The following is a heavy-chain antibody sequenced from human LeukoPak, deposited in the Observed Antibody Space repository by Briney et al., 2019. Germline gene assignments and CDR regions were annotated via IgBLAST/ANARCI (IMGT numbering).Heavy chain of an antibody. CDR1: GGSISSYY. Sequence: PSETLSLTCTVSGGSISSYYWSWIRQPPGKGLEWIGYIYYSGSTNYNPSLKSRVTISVDTSKNQFSLKLSSVTAADTAVYYCARRSGYYRRHFDYWGQGTLVTVSS. V-gene: IGHV4-59*01. D-gene: IGHD3-3*01. CDR3: ARRSGYYRRHFDY. CDR2: IYYSGST. J-gene: IGHJ4*02.